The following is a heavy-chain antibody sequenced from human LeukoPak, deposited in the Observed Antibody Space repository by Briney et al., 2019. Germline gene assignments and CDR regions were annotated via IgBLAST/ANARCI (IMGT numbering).Heavy chain of an antibody. V-gene: IGHV3-23*01. CDR1: GFTFSSYA. CDR2: ISGSGGST. D-gene: IGHD2-2*02. Sequence: GGSLRLSCAASGFTFSSYAMSWVRQAPGKGLEWVSAISGSGGSTYYADSVKGRFTISRDNSKDTLYLQMNSLRAEDTAVYYCAKSGDRYCSSTSCYIFDYWGQGTLVTVSS. CDR3: AKSGDRYCSSTSCYIFDY. J-gene: IGHJ4*02.